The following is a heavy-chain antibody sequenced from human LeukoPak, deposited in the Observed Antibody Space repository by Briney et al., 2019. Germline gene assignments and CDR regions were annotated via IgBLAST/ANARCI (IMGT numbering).Heavy chain of an antibody. CDR3: ARGIHPYSSSWYGIDY. J-gene: IGHJ4*02. V-gene: IGHV4-59*01. D-gene: IGHD6-13*01. CDR2: IYYSGST. Sequence: SETLSLTCTVSGGSISSYYWSRIRQPPGKGLEWIGYIYYSGSTNYNPSLKSRVTISVDTSKNQFSLKLSSVTAADTAVYYCARGIHPYSSSWYGIDYWGQGTLVTVSS. CDR1: GGSISSYY.